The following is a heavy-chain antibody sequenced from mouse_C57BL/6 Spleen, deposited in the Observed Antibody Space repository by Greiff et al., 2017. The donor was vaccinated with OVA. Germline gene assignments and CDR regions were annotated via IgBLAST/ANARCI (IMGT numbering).Heavy chain of an antibody. CDR2: ISDGGSYT. Sequence: DVQLVESGGGLVKPGGSLKLSCAASGFTFSSYAMSWVRQTPEKRLEWVATISDGGSYTYYPDNVKGRFTISRDNAKNNLYLQMSHLKSEDTAMYYCARDQDVFAYWGQGTLVTVSA. CDR3: ARDQDVFAY. J-gene: IGHJ3*01. D-gene: IGHD3-2*02. CDR1: GFTFSSYA. V-gene: IGHV5-4*01.